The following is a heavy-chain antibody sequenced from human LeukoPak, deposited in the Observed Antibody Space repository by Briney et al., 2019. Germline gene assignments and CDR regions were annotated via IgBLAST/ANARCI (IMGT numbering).Heavy chain of an antibody. CDR3: ARRYSGSNYFDY. J-gene: IGHJ4*02. CDR1: GFTFSRYG. Sequence: GGSLRLSCAASGFTFSRYGMHWVRQAPGKGLEWVAFIRYDGSNKYYADSVKGRFTISRDNSKNTLYLQMNSLRAEDTAVYYCARRYSGSNYFDYWGQGTLVTVSS. D-gene: IGHD1-26*01. CDR2: IRYDGSNK. V-gene: IGHV3-30*02.